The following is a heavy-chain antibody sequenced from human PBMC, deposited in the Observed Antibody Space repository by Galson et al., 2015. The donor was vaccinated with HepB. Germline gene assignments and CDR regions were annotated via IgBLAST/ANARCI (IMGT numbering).Heavy chain of an antibody. CDR1: GYSFSGYW. CDR3: AGAKVRGVGSFDY. Sequence: QSGAEVKKPGESLKISCRGSGYSFSGYWVGWVRQMPGKGLEWMGLVYLDNSDTRYSPSFQGHVTISAYKSLNTAYLQWTSLKASYTAMYYCAGAKVRGVGSFDYWGQGTLVTVSS. CDR2: VYLDNSDT. D-gene: IGHD3-10*01. J-gene: IGHJ4*02. V-gene: IGHV5-51*01.